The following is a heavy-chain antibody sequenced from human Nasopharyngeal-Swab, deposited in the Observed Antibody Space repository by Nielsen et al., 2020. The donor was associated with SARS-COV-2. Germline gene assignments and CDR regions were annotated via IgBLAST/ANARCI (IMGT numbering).Heavy chain of an antibody. V-gene: IGHV3-7*03. Sequence: GESLKISCAASGFTFSSYWMSWVRQAPGKGLEWVANIKQDGSEKYYVDSVKGRFTISRDNAKNSLYLQMNSLRAEDTAVYYCATHLTTHPFDYWGQGTLVTVSS. D-gene: IGHD4/OR15-4a*01. CDR3: ATHLTTHPFDY. J-gene: IGHJ4*02. CDR2: IKQDGSEK. CDR1: GFTFSSYW.